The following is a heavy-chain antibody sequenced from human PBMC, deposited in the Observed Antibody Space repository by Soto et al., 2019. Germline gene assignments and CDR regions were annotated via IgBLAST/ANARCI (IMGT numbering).Heavy chain of an antibody. V-gene: IGHV1-46*01. CDR1: GYTFTSYY. Sequence: ASVKVSCKASGYTFTSYYMHWVRQAPGQGLEWMGIINPSGGSTSYAQKFQGRVTMTRDTSTSTVYMELSSLRSEDTAVYYCARARGTVVTHLYFDYWGQGTLVTVSS. CDR3: ARARGTVVTHLYFDY. J-gene: IGHJ4*02. CDR2: INPSGGST. D-gene: IGHD2-21*02.